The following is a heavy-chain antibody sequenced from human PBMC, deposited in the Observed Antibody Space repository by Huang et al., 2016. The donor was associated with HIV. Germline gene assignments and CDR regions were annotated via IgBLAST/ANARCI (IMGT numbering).Heavy chain of an antibody. V-gene: IGHV3-30*18. CDR3: AKGGSAAAVLDF. J-gene: IGHJ4*02. CDR2: ISYDGKTK. Sequence: QVQLVESGGGVVQPGRSLRISCAASGFTFSSYGMHWVRQAPGKGLECGAVISYDGKTKYYADSVKGRFSISRDNSKTTVYLQLNSLRVEDTAVYYCAKGGSAAAVLDFWGQGTLVTVSS. D-gene: IGHD6-13*01. CDR1: GFTFSSYG.